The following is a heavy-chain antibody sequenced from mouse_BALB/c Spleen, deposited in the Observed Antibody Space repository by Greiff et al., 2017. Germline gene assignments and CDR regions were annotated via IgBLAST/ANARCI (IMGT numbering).Heavy chain of an antibody. V-gene: IGHV3-2*02. Sequence: EVQLQQSGPGLVKPSQSLSLTCTVTGYSITSDYAWNWIRQFPGNKLEWMGYISYSGSTSYNPSLKSRISITRDTSKHQFFLQLNYVTTEDTATYYCARGHAMDYWGQGTSVTVSS. CDR1: GYSITSDYA. J-gene: IGHJ4*01. CDR3: ARGHAMDY. CDR2: ISYSGST.